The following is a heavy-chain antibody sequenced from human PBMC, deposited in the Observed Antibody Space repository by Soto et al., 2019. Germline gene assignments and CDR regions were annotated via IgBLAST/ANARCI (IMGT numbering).Heavy chain of an antibody. CDR3: ARRNTSGYLRYFDS. CDR2: IVPVLGTS. CDR1: GGSFSSYA. D-gene: IGHD3-22*01. J-gene: IGHJ4*02. Sequence: QGQLEQSGAEVRKPGSSVKVSCKASGGSFSSYAISWVRQAPGQGLEWMGGIVPVLGTSHSAQKFQGRLTITTDKSTNTAYMELSSLRSEDTAVYYCARRNTSGYLRYFDSWGQGTLVTVSS. V-gene: IGHV1-69*06.